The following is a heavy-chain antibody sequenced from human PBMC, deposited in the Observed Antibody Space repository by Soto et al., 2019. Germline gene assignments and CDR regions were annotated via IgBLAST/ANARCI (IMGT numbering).Heavy chain of an antibody. CDR3: ARDWSYSGFEDF. Sequence: PGGSLRLSCEVSGFTFSFYWMSWVRQAPGKGLEWVANINQDGSGINFVDSVKGRFTISRDNAKNLLYLQMNSLRVEDTAVYYCARDWSYSGFEDFWGQGTQVTVSS. CDR2: INQDGSGI. D-gene: IGHD5-12*01. V-gene: IGHV3-7*03. J-gene: IGHJ4*02. CDR1: GFTFSFYW.